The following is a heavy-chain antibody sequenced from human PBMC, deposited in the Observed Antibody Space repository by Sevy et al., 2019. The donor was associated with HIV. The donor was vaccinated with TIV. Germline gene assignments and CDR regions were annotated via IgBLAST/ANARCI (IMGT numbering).Heavy chain of an antibody. J-gene: IGHJ6*02. V-gene: IGHV1-2*06. CDR3: ARDRRSFQRLSPAYYYYGMDV. CDR1: GYTFTGYY. CDR2: INPNSGGT. D-gene: IGHD6-25*01. Sequence: ASVKVSCKASGYTFTGYYMHWVRQAPGQGLEWMGRINPNSGGTNYAQKFQGRVTMTRDTSTSTAYMELSRLRSDDTAVYYCARDRRSFQRLSPAYYYYGMDVWGQGTTVTVSS.